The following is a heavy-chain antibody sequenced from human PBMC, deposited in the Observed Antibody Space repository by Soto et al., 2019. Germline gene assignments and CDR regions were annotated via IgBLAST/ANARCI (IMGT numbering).Heavy chain of an antibody. V-gene: IGHV1-3*01. CDR2: INAGNGNT. D-gene: IGHD3-10*01. CDR1: GYTFKSYA. Sequence: QVQLVQSGAEVKKPGASVKVSCKASGYTFKSYAMHWVRQAPGQRLEWMGWINAGNGNTKYSQKLQGRVTITRDTPASTAYKELSSLRSEDTAVYYCASSVVVRGVCTFDYWGQGPLVTVSS. J-gene: IGHJ4*02. CDR3: ASSVVVRGVCTFDY.